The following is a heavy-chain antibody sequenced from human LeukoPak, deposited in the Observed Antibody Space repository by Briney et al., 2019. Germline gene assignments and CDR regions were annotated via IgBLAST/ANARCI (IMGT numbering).Heavy chain of an antibody. Sequence: PGGSLRLSCSASGFTFSSYAMHWVRQAPGKGLEYVSVISSNGGSTYYADSVKGRFTISSDNSKNTLHLQMSSLRAEDTAVYYCVKESSAFDMWGQGTMVTVSS. V-gene: IGHV3-64D*09. CDR2: ISSNGGST. CDR1: GFTFSSYA. J-gene: IGHJ3*02. CDR3: VKESSAFDM.